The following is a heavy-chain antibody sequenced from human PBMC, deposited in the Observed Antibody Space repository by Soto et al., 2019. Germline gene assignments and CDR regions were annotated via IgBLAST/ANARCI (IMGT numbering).Heavy chain of an antibody. CDR1: GGSVTSATYY. V-gene: IGHV4-61*01. J-gene: IGHJ3*02. CDR2: IYYSGST. CDR3: ATAGAGDFKI. Sequence: SETLSLTCTVSGGSVTSATYYWSWIRQPPGKGLEYIGYIYYSGSTNYNPSLNSRVTISVDTPKNQFSLKLSSATAADSGLYYCATAGAGDFKIWGQGTMVTVSS. D-gene: IGHD2-21*01.